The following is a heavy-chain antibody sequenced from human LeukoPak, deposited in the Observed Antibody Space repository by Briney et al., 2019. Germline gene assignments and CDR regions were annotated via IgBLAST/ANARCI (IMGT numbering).Heavy chain of an antibody. J-gene: IGHJ6*02. V-gene: IGHV3-30-3*01. CDR2: ISYDGSNK. D-gene: IGHD1-26*01. CDR1: GFTFSSYA. CDR3: ARSLGTGIVGAIRYYGMDV. Sequence: PGRSLRLSRAASGFTFSSYAMHWVRQAPGKGLEWVAVISYDGSNKYYADSVKGRFTISRDNSKNTLYLQMNSLRAEDTAVYYCARSLGTGIVGAIRYYGMDVWGQGTTVTVSS.